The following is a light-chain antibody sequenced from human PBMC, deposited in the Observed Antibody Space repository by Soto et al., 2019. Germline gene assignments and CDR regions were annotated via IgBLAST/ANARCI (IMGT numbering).Light chain of an antibody. CDR2: GAS. V-gene: IGKV3-15*01. Sequence: EIAMTQSPDTLSVSPGDRATLSCRASQGVRSDLAWYQQKAGQSPRLLIYGASTRAAETPARFSGSGSETEFTLTISSLQSEDFAVSYCQQYSKWPLTFGGGTKVDIK. J-gene: IGKJ4*01. CDR3: QQYSKWPLT. CDR1: QGVRSD.